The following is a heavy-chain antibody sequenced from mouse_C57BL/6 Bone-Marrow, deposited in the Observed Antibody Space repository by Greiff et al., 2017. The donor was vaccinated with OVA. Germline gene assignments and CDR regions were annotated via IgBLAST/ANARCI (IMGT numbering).Heavy chain of an antibody. V-gene: IGHV1-19*01. D-gene: IGHD2-2*01. CDR3: ARTERVWLPLPY. Sequence: EVQLQQSGPVLVKPGASVKMSCKASGYTFTDYYMNWVKQSHGKSLEWIGVINPYNGGTSYTQKFKGKATLTVYKSSSTAYMELNSLTTEDAAVYYCARTERVWLPLPYWGQGTLVTVSA. CDR2: INPYNGGT. CDR1: GYTFTDYY. J-gene: IGHJ3*01.